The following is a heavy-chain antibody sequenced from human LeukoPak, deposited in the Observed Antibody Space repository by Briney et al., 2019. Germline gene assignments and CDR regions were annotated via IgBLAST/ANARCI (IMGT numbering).Heavy chain of an antibody. D-gene: IGHD3-10*01. CDR2: ISGYNGKT. CDR3: ARDAREVLLWFGEFFP. V-gene: IGHV1-18*01. J-gene: IGHJ5*02. Sequence: ASVKVSCKASGYTFSDYYMHWVRQAPGQGLEWMGWISGYNGKTNYAQKFHARVTMTTDTSTSTAYMELRSLRSDDTAVYYCARDAREVLLWFGEFFPWGQGTLVTVSS. CDR1: GYTFSDYY.